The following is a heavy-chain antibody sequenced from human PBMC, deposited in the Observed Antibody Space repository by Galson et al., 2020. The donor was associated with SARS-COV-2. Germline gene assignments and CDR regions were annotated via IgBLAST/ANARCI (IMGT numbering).Heavy chain of an antibody. CDR1: GFTFNDYA. CDR3: ARDYAVNGRLYLFDS. Sequence: GESLKISCAASGFTFNDYAMHWVRQAPGKGLEWVAVISYSGTIQSYADSVRGRFTISRDNSKNILSLQMNSLRPEDSALYYCARDYAVNGRLYLFDSWGQGALVTVSS. V-gene: IGHV3-30*04. D-gene: IGHD6-19*01. CDR2: ISYSGTIQ. J-gene: IGHJ4*02.